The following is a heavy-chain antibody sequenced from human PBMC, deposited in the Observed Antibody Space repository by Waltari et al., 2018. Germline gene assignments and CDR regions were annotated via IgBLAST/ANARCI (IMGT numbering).Heavy chain of an antibody. CDR1: GFTFRSYA. V-gene: IGHV3-30-3*01. J-gene: IGHJ4*02. Sequence: QVQLVESGGGVVQPGRSLRLSCAASGFTFRSYAMHWVRQAPGKGLEWVAVISYDGSNKYYADSVKGRFTISRDNSKNTLYLQMNSLRAEDTAVYYCARAGGAIIWGQGTLVTVSS. D-gene: IGHD2-2*02. CDR3: ARAGGAII. CDR2: ISYDGSNK.